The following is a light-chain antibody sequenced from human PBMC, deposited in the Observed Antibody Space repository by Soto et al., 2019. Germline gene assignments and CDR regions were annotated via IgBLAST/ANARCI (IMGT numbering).Light chain of an antibody. V-gene: IGKV1-6*01. Sequence: AIQMTQSPSSLSASVGDRVTITCRASQGIRNDLGWYQQKAGRAPKLLIYAASSLQSGVPSRFSGSGSGTDFTLTISSLQPEDFATYYCQQSYSTPYTFGQGTKLEIK. J-gene: IGKJ2*01. CDR3: QQSYSTPYT. CDR2: AAS. CDR1: QGIRND.